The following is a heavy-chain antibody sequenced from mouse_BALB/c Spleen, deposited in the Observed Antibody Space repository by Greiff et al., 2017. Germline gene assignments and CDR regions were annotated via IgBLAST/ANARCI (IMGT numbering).Heavy chain of an antibody. CDR2: ISSGSSTI. J-gene: IGHJ2*01. V-gene: IGHV5-17*02. CDR1: GFTFSSFG. CDR3: AREHYGNPYFDY. Sequence: EVKLEESGGGLVQPGGSRKLSCAASGFTFSSFGMHWVRQAPEKGLEWVAYISSGSSTIYYADTVKGRFTISRDNPKNTLFLQMTSLRSEDTAMYYCAREHYGNPYFDYWGQGTTLTVSS. D-gene: IGHD2-1*01.